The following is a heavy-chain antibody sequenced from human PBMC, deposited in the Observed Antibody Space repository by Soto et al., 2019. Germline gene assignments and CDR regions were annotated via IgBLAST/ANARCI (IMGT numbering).Heavy chain of an antibody. CDR1: GYHFRKYG. D-gene: IGHD2-15*01. J-gene: IGHJ4*02. V-gene: IGHV1-18*01. CDR2: ISPYSGYT. Sequence: XSVKVSCNGAGYHFRKYGINWVRQAPGQGLEWVGWISPYSGYTHSAQKFHGRLTLTTDTAASTAYMELEVLRSADTALYFCAREATVIIQAAQPSHFDSWAQGTLVTVPS. CDR3: AREATVIIQAAQPSHFDS.